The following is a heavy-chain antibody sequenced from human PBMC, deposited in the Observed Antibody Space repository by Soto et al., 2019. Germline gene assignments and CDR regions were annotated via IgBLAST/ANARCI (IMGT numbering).Heavy chain of an antibody. J-gene: IGHJ6*02. Sequence: SETLSLTCTVCGGSISSGDYYWSWIRQPPXKGLEWIGYIYYSGSTYYNPSLKSRVTISVDTSKNQFSLKLSSVTAADTAVYYCARSATIGVYYYYGMDVWGQGTTVTVSS. CDR2: IYYSGST. CDR3: ARSATIGVYYYYGMDV. V-gene: IGHV4-30-4*01. D-gene: IGHD5-12*01. CDR1: GGSISSGDYY.